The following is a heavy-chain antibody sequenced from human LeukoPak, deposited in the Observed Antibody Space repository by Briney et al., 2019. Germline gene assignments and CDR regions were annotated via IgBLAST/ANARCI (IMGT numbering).Heavy chain of an antibody. V-gene: IGHV3-23*01. CDR3: ATFIAVARNYYFDY. D-gene: IGHD6-19*01. Sequence: GGSLRLFCAASGFTFISYAMICVRHAPGKGLEWVSAISGSRGSTYYADSVKGRFTNSRDNSKNTLYLQMNSLRAEDTAVYYCATFIAVARNYYFDYWGQGTLVTVSS. CDR1: GFTFISYA. J-gene: IGHJ4*02. CDR2: ISGSRGST.